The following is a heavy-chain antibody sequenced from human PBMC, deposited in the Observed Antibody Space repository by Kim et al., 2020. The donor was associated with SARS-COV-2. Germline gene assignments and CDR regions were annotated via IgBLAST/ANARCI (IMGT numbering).Heavy chain of an antibody. CDR1: GFTSITSW. D-gene: IGHD6-19*01. CDR2: IKQDGSGT. Sequence: GGSLRLSCAASGFTSITSWMSWVRQAPGKGLEWVANIKQDGSGTYYAGSVKGRFTISRDNAQDSLNLQMNNLRVEDTAIYYCARGLYTSDWFPDRFDDWG. V-gene: IGHV3-7*03. CDR3: ARGLYTSDWFPDRFDD. J-gene: IGHJ4*01.